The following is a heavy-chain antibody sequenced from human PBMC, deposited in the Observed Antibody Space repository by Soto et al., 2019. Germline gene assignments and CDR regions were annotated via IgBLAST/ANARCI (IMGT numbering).Heavy chain of an antibody. CDR2: ISPYTTNT. Sequence: QVQLVQSGDEVKKPGASVKVSCKASGYIFVNYGIAWVRQAPGQVLDWMGWISPYTTNTHAASKVQGRLTMTTDTSTITAYTDLGSLTFEDTAVYYCVIVRNYVTPTPQDVWGQGTTATVSS. V-gene: IGHV1-18*01. CDR3: VIVRNYVTPTPQDV. CDR1: GYIFVNYG. D-gene: IGHD3-16*01. J-gene: IGHJ6*02.